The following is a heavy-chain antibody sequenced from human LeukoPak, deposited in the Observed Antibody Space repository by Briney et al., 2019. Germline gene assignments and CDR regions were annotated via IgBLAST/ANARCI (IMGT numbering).Heavy chain of an antibody. CDR2: INHSGST. V-gene: IGHV4-34*01. J-gene: IGHJ6*02. Sequence: SETLSLTCAVYGGSFSGYYWSWIRQPPGKGLEWIGEINHSGSTNYNPSLKSRVTISVDTSKNQFSLKLSSVTAADTAVYYCARLRRTPAAAYGMDVWGQGTTVTVSS. CDR1: GGSFSGYY. CDR3: ARLRRTPAAAYGMDV. D-gene: IGHD2-2*01.